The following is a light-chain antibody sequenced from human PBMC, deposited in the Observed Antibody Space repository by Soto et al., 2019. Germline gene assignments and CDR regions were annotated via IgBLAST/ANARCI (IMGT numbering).Light chain of an antibody. Sequence: DIQMTQSPSTLSGSVVDRVTITFRASQTISSWLAWYQQKPGKAPKLLIYKASTLKSGVPSRFSGSGSGTDFTLTIGSLEPEDFAVYFCQQRYYWPWTVGQGTKVDIK. J-gene: IGKJ1*01. V-gene: IGKV1-5*03. CDR1: QTISSW. CDR2: KAS. CDR3: QQRYYWPWT.